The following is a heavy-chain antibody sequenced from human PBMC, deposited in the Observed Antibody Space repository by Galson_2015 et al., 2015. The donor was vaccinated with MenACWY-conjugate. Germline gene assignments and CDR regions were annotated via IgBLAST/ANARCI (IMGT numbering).Heavy chain of an antibody. D-gene: IGHD3-10*01. V-gene: IGHV3-23*01. CDR3: AKAKLAMVRGVSPDY. Sequence: SLRLSCAASGPTFSSFAMNWVRQAPGKGLEWVSGISGSGGSTYYADSVKGRFTISRDNSKNTLYLLMNSLRAEDTALYYCAKAKLAMVRGVSPDYWGQGTLVTVSS. J-gene: IGHJ4*02. CDR2: ISGSGGST. CDR1: GPTFSSFA.